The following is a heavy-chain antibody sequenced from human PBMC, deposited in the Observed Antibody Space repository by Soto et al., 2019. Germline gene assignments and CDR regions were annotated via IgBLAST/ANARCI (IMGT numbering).Heavy chain of an antibody. CDR3: AQCVYNWNDGFFDY. J-gene: IGHJ4*02. Sequence: QVQLVESGGGVVQPGRSLRLSCAASGFTFSTYGMHWVRQAPGKGLEWVAVISYDGVNKYYADSVKGRFTISRDNSKNTLYLQMNSLRAEDTAVYYCAQCVYNWNDGFFDYWGQGTLVTVSS. CDR1: GFTFSTYG. D-gene: IGHD1-1*01. V-gene: IGHV3-30*18. CDR2: ISYDGVNK.